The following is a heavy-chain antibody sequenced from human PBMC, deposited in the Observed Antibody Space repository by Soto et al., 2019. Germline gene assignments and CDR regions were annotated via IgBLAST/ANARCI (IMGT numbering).Heavy chain of an antibody. D-gene: IGHD3-22*01. V-gene: IGHV3-48*02. CDR1: GFTFSSYS. Sequence: GGSLRLSCAASGFTFSSYSMNWVRQAPGKGLEWVSYISSSSSTIYYADSVKGRYTISRDNAKNSLYLQMNSLRDEDTAVYYCASGYYDSSGPLGYWGQGTLVTVSS. CDR3: ASGYYDSSGPLGY. CDR2: ISSSSSTI. J-gene: IGHJ4*02.